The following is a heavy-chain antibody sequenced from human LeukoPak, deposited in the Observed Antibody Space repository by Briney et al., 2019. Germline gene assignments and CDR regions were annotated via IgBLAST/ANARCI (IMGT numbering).Heavy chain of an antibody. CDR1: GYSFTSYW. D-gene: IGHD5-24*01. CDR3: ARVTGWLQFGNGWFDP. V-gene: IGHV5-51*01. J-gene: IGHJ5*02. Sequence: GESLKISCKGSGYSFTSYWIGWVRQMPGKGLEWMGIIYPGDSDTRYSPSFQGQVTISADKSISTAYLQWSSLKASDTAMYYCARVTGWLQFGNGWFDPWGQGTLSPSPQ. CDR2: IYPGDSDT.